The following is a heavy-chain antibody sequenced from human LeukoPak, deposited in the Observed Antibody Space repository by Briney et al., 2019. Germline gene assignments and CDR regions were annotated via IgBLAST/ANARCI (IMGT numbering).Heavy chain of an antibody. D-gene: IGHD3-3*01. CDR1: GGSISSGDYY. Sequence: SQTLSLTCTVSGGSISSGDYYWSWIRQPPGKGLEWIGYIYYSGSTYYNPSLKSRVTISVDTSKNQFSLKLSSVTAADTAVYYCARGAYYDFWSGYLDVWGKGTTVTVSS. CDR2: IYYSGST. CDR3: ARGAYYDFWSGYLDV. J-gene: IGHJ6*03. V-gene: IGHV4-30-4*01.